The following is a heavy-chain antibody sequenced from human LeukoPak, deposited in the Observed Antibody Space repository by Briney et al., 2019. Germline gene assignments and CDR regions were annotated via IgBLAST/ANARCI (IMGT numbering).Heavy chain of an antibody. CDR2: ISGSGGST. D-gene: IGHD1-26*01. J-gene: IGHJ4*02. Sequence: GGSLRLSCAASGFTFSSYGMSWVRQAPGKGLEWVSAISGSGGSTYYADSVKGRFTISRDNSKNTLYLQMNSLRAEDTAVYYCARGWELLFDYWGQGTLVTVSS. CDR1: GFTFSSYG. CDR3: ARGWELLFDY. V-gene: IGHV3-23*01.